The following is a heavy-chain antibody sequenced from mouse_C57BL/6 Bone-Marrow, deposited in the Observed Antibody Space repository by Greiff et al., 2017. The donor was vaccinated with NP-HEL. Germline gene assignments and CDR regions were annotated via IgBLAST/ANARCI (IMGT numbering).Heavy chain of an antibody. J-gene: IGHJ2*01. CDR2: ISYDGSN. V-gene: IGHV3-6*01. D-gene: IGHD2-3*01. CDR3: ARERNGYSYFDY. Sequence: EVQLQQSGPGLVKPSQSLSLTCSVTGYSITSGYYWNWIRQFPGNKLEWMGYISYDGSNNYNPSLKNRISITRDTSKNQFFLKLNSVTTEDTATYYCARERNGYSYFDYWGQGTTLTVSS. CDR1: GYSITSGYY.